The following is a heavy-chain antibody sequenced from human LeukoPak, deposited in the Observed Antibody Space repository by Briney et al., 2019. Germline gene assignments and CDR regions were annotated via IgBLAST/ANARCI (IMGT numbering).Heavy chain of an antibody. Sequence: RGSMTLSCAATAFTFSDHWMSGVRQAPGKGLEWVANIRQDGSSIFYADSVKGRFTISRDNAKNSVFLQMDNLTPHDTAVYYCARAVDLADYCGQGTLVTVSS. J-gene: IGHJ4*02. V-gene: IGHV3-7*01. CDR2: IRQDGSSI. CDR1: AFTFSDHW. CDR3: ARAVDLADY.